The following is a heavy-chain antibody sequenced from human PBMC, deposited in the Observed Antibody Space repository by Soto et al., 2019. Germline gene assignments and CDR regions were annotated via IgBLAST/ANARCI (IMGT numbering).Heavy chain of an antibody. D-gene: IGHD3-22*01. CDR3: VRRSGSYDSSGYHDNWYFDL. CDR2: MYYSGGT. CDR1: GGSISSGDYY. V-gene: IGHV4-39*02. J-gene: IGHJ2*01. Sequence: QMQLQESGPGLVKPSETLSLTCSVSGGSISSGDYYWGWIRQPPGKGLEWIGSMYYSGGTYYNPSLRSRVTISVDTSNNHFSLKLSSVTAADTAVYYCVRRSGSYDSSGYHDNWYFDLWGRGTLVTVSS.